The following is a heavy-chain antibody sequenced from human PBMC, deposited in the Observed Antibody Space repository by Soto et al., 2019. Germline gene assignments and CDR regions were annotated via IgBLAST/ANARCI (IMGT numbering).Heavy chain of an antibody. Sequence: EVQLLESGGGLVQPGGSLRLSCAASGFTFSNYGMSWVRQAPGKGLEWVSALPEIGTNTYYADSVKGRFTISRDNSKNTLVLQINILIAVDAAVYYCSKASGVGATWYFDYWGQGTRVTVSS. CDR3: SKASGVGATWYFDY. CDR1: GFTFSNYG. CDR2: LPEIGTNT. D-gene: IGHD1-26*01. J-gene: IGHJ4*02. V-gene: IGHV3-23*01.